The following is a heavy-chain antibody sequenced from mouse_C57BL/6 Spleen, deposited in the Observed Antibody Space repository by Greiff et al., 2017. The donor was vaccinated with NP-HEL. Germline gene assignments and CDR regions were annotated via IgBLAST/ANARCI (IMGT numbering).Heavy chain of an antibody. Sequence: EVQLQQSGPELVKPGASVKIPCKASGYTFTDYNMDWVKQSHGKSLEWIGDINPNNGGTIYNQKFKGKATLTVDKSSSTAYMELRSLTSEDTAVYYCARSKVRHGAYDEDAMDYWGQGTSVTVSS. D-gene: IGHD2-12*01. CDR2: INPNNGGT. V-gene: IGHV1-18*01. CDR3: ARSKVRHGAYDEDAMDY. J-gene: IGHJ4*01. CDR1: GYTFTDYN.